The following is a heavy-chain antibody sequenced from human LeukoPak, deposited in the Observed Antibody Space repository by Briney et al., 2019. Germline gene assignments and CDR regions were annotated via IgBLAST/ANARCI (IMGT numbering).Heavy chain of an antibody. CDR3: ARVSWTPNSGWYYFDY. J-gene: IGHJ4*02. Sequence: GGSLRLSCAASGFTFSSYWMSWVRQAPGKGLEWVANIKQDGSEKYYVDSVKGRFTISRDNAKNSLYLQMNSLRAEDTAVYYCARVSWTPNSGWYYFDYWGRGTLVTVSS. V-gene: IGHV3-7*01. D-gene: IGHD6-19*01. CDR2: IKQDGSEK. CDR1: GFTFSSYW.